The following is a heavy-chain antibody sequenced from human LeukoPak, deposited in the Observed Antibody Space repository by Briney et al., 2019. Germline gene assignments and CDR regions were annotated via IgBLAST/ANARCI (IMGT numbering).Heavy chain of an antibody. CDR1: GFRFSSYW. Sequence: GGSLRLSCAASGFRFSSYWMSWVRQAPGRGLEWVANIKQDGSEKSYVDSVKGRFTVSRDNAKNSLCLEMNSLRAEEPAVYYCARRGYFEFWSGYFQRLEGWFDPWGQGTLVTVSS. CDR3: ARRGYFEFWSGYFQRLEGWFDP. CDR2: IKQDGSEK. V-gene: IGHV3-7*01. J-gene: IGHJ5*02. D-gene: IGHD3-3*01.